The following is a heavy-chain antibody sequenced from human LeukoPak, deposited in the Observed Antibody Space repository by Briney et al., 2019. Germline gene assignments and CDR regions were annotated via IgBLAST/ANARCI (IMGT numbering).Heavy chain of an antibody. V-gene: IGHV3-74*01. CDR2: INEDGSST. J-gene: IGHJ4*02. CDR3: TTDTFGARDS. CDR1: GYTFSRYW. Sequence: GGSLRLSCAASGYTFSRYWMHWVRHGLGKGLVWVSRINEDGSSTSYAESVRGRFTISRDNAKNTLYLQMNSLRAEDAAVYYCTTDTFGARDSWGQGTLVTVSS. D-gene: IGHD3-10*01.